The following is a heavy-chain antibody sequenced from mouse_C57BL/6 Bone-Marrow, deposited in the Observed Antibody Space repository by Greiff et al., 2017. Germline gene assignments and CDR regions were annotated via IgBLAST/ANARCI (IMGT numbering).Heavy chain of an antibody. Sequence: VQLQQSGAELARPGASVKLSCKASGYTFTSYGISWVKQRTGQGLEWIGEIYPRSGNTYYNEKFKGKATLTADKSSSTAYMELRSRTSEDSAVYFCARYGYYGYYAMDYWCQGTSVTVSS. V-gene: IGHV1-81*01. J-gene: IGHJ4*01. D-gene: IGHD2-3*01. CDR1: GYTFTSYG. CDR3: ARYGYYGYYAMDY. CDR2: IYPRSGNT.